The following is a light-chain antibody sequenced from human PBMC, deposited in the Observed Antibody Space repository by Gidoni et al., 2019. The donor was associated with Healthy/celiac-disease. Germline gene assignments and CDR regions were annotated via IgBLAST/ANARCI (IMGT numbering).Light chain of an antibody. CDR2: DAS. CDR3: QQRSNWPPELT. J-gene: IGKJ4*01. CDR1: QCVSSY. V-gene: IGKV3-11*01. Sequence: EIVLTQSPATLSLSPGELATLACRASQCVSSYSAWYQHNPGLAPRLLSSDASNRATGIPARFSGSGSGTDFTLTISSLEPEDFAVYYCQQRSNWPPELTFGGGTKVEIK.